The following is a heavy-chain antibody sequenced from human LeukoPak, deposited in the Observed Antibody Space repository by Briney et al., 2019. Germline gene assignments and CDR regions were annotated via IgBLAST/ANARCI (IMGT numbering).Heavy chain of an antibody. CDR1: GFTFSSYA. CDR3: AEVSWANYFDY. J-gene: IGHJ4*02. D-gene: IGHD6-13*01. CDR2: ISGSGGNT. V-gene: IGHV3-23*01. Sequence: PGGSLRLSCAASGFTFSSYAMSWVRQAPGKGLEWVSTISGSGGNTYHADSVRGRFTISRDNSKNTLYLQMNSLRAEDTAIYYCAEVSWANYFDYWGQGTLVTVSS.